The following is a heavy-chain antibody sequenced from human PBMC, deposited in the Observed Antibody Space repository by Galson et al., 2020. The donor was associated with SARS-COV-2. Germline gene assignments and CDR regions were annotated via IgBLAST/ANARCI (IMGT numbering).Heavy chain of an antibody. CDR3: ARDSQGGNDYNYLLF. D-gene: IGHD4-4*01. CDR1: GYTFTSYY. V-gene: IGHV1-46*01. J-gene: IGHJ4*02. Sequence: ASVKVSCKASGYTFTSYYIHWVRQAPGQGLEWMGIINPSGGGTTYAQKFQGRVTMTRDTSTSTAYMELSSLRSEDTAVYYCARDSQGGNDYNYLLFWGQGTLVTGSS. CDR2: INPSGGGT.